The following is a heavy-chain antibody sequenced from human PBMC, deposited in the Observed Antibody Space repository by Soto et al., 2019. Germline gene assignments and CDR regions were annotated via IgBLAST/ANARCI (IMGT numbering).Heavy chain of an antibody. J-gene: IGHJ6*02. CDR2: ISESGGST. CDR1: GFTFSSYA. D-gene: IGHD3-16*01. Sequence: EVQLLESGGGLVQPGGSLRLSCAASGFTFSSYAMSWVRQAPGKGLEWVSAISESGGSTYYADAAKGRFTISRDNSKNTRYRQMNSLRAEDTAVYYCAKGGGPTYYYYGMDVWGQGTTVTVSS. CDR3: AKGGGPTYYYYGMDV. V-gene: IGHV3-23*01.